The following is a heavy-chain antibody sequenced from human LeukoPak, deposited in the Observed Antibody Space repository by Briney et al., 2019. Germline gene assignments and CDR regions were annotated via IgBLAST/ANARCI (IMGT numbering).Heavy chain of an antibody. CDR1: GYTFTSYD. Sequence: ASVKVSCKASGYTFTSYDINWARQATGQGLEWMGWMSPKSGNTAYAQKFQGRVTMTRNTSISTAYMELSSLRSEDTAVYFCARPYYSSGFFEGDWYFDLWGRGTLLTASS. V-gene: IGHV1-8*01. D-gene: IGHD6-19*01. CDR2: MSPKSGNT. CDR3: ARPYYSSGFFEGDWYFDL. J-gene: IGHJ2*01.